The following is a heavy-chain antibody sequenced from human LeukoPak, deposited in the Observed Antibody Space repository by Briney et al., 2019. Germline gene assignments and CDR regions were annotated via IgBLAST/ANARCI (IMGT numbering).Heavy chain of an antibody. J-gene: IGHJ6*03. D-gene: IGHD6-13*01. CDR2: IYYSGST. V-gene: IGHV4-59*11. CDR1: GGSISSHY. Sequence: SETLSLTCTVSGGSISSHYWSWIRQPPGKGLEWIGYIYYSGSTNYNPSLKSRVTISVDTSKNQSSLNLSSVTAADTAVYYGARGSSRLSYYYYYMDVWGKGTTVTVSS. CDR3: ARGSSRLSYYYYYMDV.